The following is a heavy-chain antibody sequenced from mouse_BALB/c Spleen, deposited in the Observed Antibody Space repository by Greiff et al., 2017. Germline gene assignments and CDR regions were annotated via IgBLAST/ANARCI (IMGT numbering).Heavy chain of an antibody. V-gene: IGHV6-6*02. Sequence: EVKVEESGGGLVQPGGSMKLSCVASGFTFSNYWMNWVRQSPEKGLEWVAEIRLKSNNYATHYAESVKGRFTISRDDSKSSVYLQMNNLRAEDTGIYYCTSYYGSSYDAYWGQGTLVTVSA. CDR3: TSYYGSSYDAY. CDR2: IRLKSNNYAT. J-gene: IGHJ3*01. D-gene: IGHD1-1*01. CDR1: GFTFSNYW.